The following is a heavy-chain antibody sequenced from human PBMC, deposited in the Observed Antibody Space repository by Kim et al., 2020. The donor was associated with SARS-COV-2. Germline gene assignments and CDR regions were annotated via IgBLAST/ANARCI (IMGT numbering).Heavy chain of an antibody. V-gene: IGHV3-53*01. CDR3: SRTYAVTTSLTQFDY. J-gene: IGHJ4*02. Sequence: GGSLRLSCAASGFTVSSNYMNWVRQAPGKGLEWVSVIYSGGSTYYADSVKGRFTISRDNSKNTLYLQMNSLRAEDTAVYYCSRTYAVTTSLTQFDYWGQGTLVTVSS. CDR2: IYSGGST. D-gene: IGHD4-17*01. CDR1: GFTVSSNY.